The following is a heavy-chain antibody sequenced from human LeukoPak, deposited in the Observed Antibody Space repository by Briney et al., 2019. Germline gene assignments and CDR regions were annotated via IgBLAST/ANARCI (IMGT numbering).Heavy chain of an antibody. V-gene: IGHV3-21*01. CDR2: ISSSSYI. Sequence: GGSLRLSCAASGFTFSSYTMNWVRQAPGKGLEWVSSISSSSYIYYADSVKGRFTISRDNAKNSLYLQMDSLRAEDTAVYYCARDRPRYCSGGSCYSGSHWGQGTLVTVSS. J-gene: IGHJ4*02. CDR3: ARDRPRYCSGGSCYSGSH. CDR1: GFTFSSYT. D-gene: IGHD2-15*01.